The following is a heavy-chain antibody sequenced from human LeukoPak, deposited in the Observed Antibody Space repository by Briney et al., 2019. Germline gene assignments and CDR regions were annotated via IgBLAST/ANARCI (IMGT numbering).Heavy chain of an antibody. Sequence: GASVKVSCKASGYTFTGYYMHWVRQAPGQGLEWMAWINPNSGDTKYSQKVQGRVTMTRDKSISTAYLQLNSLRSEDTAVYYCATQRGSYLWGTDFDYWGQGALVTVSS. J-gene: IGHJ4*02. D-gene: IGHD3-16*01. V-gene: IGHV1-2*02. CDR3: ATQRGSYLWGTDFDY. CDR2: INPNSGDT. CDR1: GYTFTGYY.